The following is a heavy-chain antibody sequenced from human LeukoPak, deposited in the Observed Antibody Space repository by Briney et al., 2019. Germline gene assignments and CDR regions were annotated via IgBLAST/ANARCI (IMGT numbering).Heavy chain of an antibody. D-gene: IGHD3-22*01. J-gene: IGHJ3*02. Sequence: SVTVSCTASGGTFSSYAISWVRQAPGQGLEWMGGIIPIFGTANYAQKFQGRVTITADESTSTAYMELSSLRSEDTAVYYCARDREYYYDSSANDAFDIWGQGTMVTVSS. CDR3: ARDREYYYDSSANDAFDI. CDR2: IIPIFGTA. CDR1: GGTFSSYA. V-gene: IGHV1-69*13.